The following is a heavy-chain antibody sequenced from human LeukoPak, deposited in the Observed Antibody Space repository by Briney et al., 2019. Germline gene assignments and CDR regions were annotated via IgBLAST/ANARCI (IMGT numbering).Heavy chain of an antibody. CDR2: IYYSGSS. D-gene: IGHD6-13*01. J-gene: IGHJ3*02. V-gene: IGHV4-59*01. CDR1: GASISFYY. CDR3: ALDSSGWSDDSFDI. Sequence: PETLSLTCTVSGASISFYYWSWIRQPPGKGLEWIGYIYYSGSSKYNPSLKSRVTMSIDTSKNQFSLNLKSVTAADTAVYYCALDSSGWSDDSFDIWGHGTMVTVSS.